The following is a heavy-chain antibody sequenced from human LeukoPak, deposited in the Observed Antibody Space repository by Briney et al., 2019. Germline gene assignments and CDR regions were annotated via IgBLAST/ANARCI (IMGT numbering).Heavy chain of an antibody. J-gene: IGHJ4*02. Sequence: GGSLRLSCAASRFTFDDYAMHWVRQAPGKGLEWVSLISWDGGSTYYADSVKGRFTFSRDNSKNSLYLQMNSLRAEDTALYYCAKTSGTYLYYFDYWGQGTLVTVSS. V-gene: IGHV3-43D*03. CDR1: RFTFDDYA. CDR3: AKTSGTYLYYFDY. D-gene: IGHD1-26*01. CDR2: ISWDGGST.